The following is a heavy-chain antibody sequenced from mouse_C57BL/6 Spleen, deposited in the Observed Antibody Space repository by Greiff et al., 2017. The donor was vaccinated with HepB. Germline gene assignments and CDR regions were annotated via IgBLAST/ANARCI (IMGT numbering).Heavy chain of an antibody. Sequence: QVQLQQPGAELVMPGASVKLSCKASGYTFTSYWIHWVKQRPGQGLEWIGEIDPSDSYTNYNQKFKGKSTLTVDKSYSTAYMQLSSLTSEDSAVYYCARLDYGSSYAMDYWGQGTSVTVSS. CDR3: ARLDYGSSYAMDY. V-gene: IGHV1-69*01. D-gene: IGHD1-1*01. J-gene: IGHJ4*01. CDR1: GYTFTSYW. CDR2: IDPSDSYT.